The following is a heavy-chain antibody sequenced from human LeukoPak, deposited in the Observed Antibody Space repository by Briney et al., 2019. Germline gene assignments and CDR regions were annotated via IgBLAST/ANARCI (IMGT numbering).Heavy chain of an antibody. CDR3: ARDGAYSSSSSDYYYYYMDV. CDR2: INPNSGGT. Sequence: ASVKVSCKASGYTFTGYYMHWVRQAPGQGLEWMGRINPNSGGTNYAQKFQGRVTMTRDTSISTAYMELSRLRSDDTAVYYCARDGAYSSSSSDYYYYYMDVWGKGTTVTVSS. J-gene: IGHJ6*03. D-gene: IGHD6-6*01. V-gene: IGHV1-2*06. CDR1: GYTFTGYY.